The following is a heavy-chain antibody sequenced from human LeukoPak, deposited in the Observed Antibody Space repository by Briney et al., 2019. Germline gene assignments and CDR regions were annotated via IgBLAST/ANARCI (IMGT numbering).Heavy chain of an antibody. CDR1: GGSISNYY. D-gene: IGHD6-6*01. CDR3: ARWGSIAVARFDY. J-gene: IGHJ4*02. Sequence: SETLFLTCTVSGGSISNYYWSWIRQPPGKGLEWIGYIYYTGSTNYNPSLTSRVNISVDTSKNQFSLNLTSVTAADTAVYYCARWGSIAVARFDYWGQGTLVTVSS. V-gene: IGHV4-59*01. CDR2: IYYTGST.